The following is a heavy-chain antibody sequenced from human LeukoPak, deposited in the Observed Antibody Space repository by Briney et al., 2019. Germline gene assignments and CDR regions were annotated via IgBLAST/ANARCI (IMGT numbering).Heavy chain of an antibody. D-gene: IGHD3-3*01. CDR1: GGSISRSR. V-gene: IGHV3-21*01. CDR3: ARGQTYYDFWSGYYTGEEIDY. CDR2: ISSSSSYI. Sequence: ETLSLTCTVSGGSISRSRYYWGWIRQAPGKGLEWVSSISSSSSYIYYADSVKGRFTISRDNAKNSLYLQMNSLRAEDTAVYYCARGQTYYDFWSGYYTGEEIDYWGQGTLVTVSS. J-gene: IGHJ4*02.